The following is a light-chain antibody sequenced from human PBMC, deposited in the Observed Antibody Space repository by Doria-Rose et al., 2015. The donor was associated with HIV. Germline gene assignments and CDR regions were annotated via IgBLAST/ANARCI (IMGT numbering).Light chain of an antibody. V-gene: IGKV4-1*01. Sequence: DIRVTQSPESLGMSLGERATLNCKSNQSLLYTSKHYLAWYQQKPGQPPKLLIYWASTRQSGVPARFSGSGSGTDFTLTISSLGAEDVAVYYCQQYYDTPSFGPGTTVDIK. CDR2: WAS. J-gene: IGKJ3*01. CDR3: QQYYDTPS. CDR1: QSLLYTSKHY.